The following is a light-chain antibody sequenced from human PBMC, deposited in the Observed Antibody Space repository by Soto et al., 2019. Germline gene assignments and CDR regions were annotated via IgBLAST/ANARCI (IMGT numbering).Light chain of an antibody. Sequence: QSALTQPASVSGSPGQSITISCTGTSSDVGGYNYVSWYQQFPGKAPKLIIYEVNNRPSGVSNRFSGSKSGNTASLIISGLQAEDEADYYCSSYTSSNTVVFGGGTKVTVL. V-gene: IGLV2-14*01. CDR1: SSDVGGYNY. J-gene: IGLJ2*01. CDR2: EVN. CDR3: SSYTSSNTVV.